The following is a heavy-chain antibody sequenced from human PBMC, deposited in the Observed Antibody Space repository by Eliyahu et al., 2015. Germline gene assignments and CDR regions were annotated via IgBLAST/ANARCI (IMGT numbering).Heavy chain of an antibody. CDR1: GFXVSSNY. D-gene: IGHD3-3*01. CDR2: IHVGGNT. CDR3: VGTLGDCGSGTCYSALIDF. V-gene: IGHV3-53*01. Sequence: EVLLVESGGGLIQPGGSLSLSCAASGFXVSSNYVSWVRQAPGKGVGWGSSIHVGGNTYYADYVRGRFTISRDSSKNTLYLQMHSLRDDDTALYYCVGTLGDCGSGTCYSALIDFWGQGTLVTVSS. J-gene: IGHJ4*02.